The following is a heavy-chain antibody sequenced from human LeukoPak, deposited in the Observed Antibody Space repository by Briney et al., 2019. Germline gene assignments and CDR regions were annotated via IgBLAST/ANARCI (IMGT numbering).Heavy chain of an antibody. CDR1: GGSISSSSYY. CDR2: INHSGST. V-gene: IGHV4-39*07. D-gene: IGHD3-10*01. J-gene: IGHJ3*02. Sequence: SETLSLTCTVSGGSISSSSYYWGWIRQPPGKGLEWIGEINHSGSTNYNPSLKSRVTISVDTSKNQFSLKLSSVTAADTAVYYCARDKKRGPIGDAFDIWGQGTMVTVSS. CDR3: ARDKKRGPIGDAFDI.